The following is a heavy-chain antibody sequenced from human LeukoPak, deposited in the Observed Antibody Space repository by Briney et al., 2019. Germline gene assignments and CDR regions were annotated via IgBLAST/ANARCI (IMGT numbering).Heavy chain of an antibody. Sequence: PSETLSLTCTVSGNSVSPFYWNWIRQSAGKGLEWIGRLYSSGDTNYNPSLKSRVTMSLNTSNNHFSLILTSVTAADTAIYFCARDLKSSRRSHWYFDLWGRGIAVTVSS. D-gene: IGHD3-3*01. CDR1: GNSVSPFY. CDR3: ARDLKSSRRSHWYFDL. CDR2: LYSSGDT. V-gene: IGHV4-4*07. J-gene: IGHJ2*01.